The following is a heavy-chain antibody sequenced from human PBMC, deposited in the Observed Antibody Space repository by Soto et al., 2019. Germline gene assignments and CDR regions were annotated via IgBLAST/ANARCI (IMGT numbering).Heavy chain of an antibody. V-gene: IGHV1-18*01. CDR2: ISAYNGNT. J-gene: IGHJ6*02. D-gene: IGHD3-10*01. CDR3: ASSLGLDYYYYGMDV. Sequence: QVQLVQSGAEVKKPGASVKDSCKATGYNFTSYGISWVRQAPGHGLEWMGWISAYNGNTNYAQKLQGRVTMTTDTSTSTAYMELRSLRSDDTAVYYCASSLGLDYYYYGMDVWGQGTTVTVSS. CDR1: GYNFTSYG.